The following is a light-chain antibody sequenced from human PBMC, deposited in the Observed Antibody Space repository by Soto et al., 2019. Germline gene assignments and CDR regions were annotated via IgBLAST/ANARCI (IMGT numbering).Light chain of an antibody. Sequence: QSALTQPASVSGSPGLSIAISCTGTSRDVGGYNSVSWYQQQPGKVPKLMIYDVSNRPSGVSNRFPGSKSGNTASLTISGLQAEDEGDYYCSSYTTGGSYVFGTGTKLTVL. V-gene: IGLV2-14*01. J-gene: IGLJ1*01. CDR1: SRDVGGYNS. CDR2: DVS. CDR3: SSYTTGGSYV.